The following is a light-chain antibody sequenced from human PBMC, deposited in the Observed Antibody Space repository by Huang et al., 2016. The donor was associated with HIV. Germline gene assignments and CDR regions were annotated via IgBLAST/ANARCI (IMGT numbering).Light chain of an antibody. CDR1: QSVSSN. J-gene: IGKJ1*01. CDR3: QQYNIWPVT. V-gene: IGKV3-15*01. CDR2: GAS. Sequence: EIVMTQSPATLSVSPGERATLSCRTSQSVSSNLAWYQQKPGQAPRLLIYGASTRANGIPARFSGSGSGTEFTLTISSLQSEDFAIYYCQQYNIWPVTFGQGTKVEVK.